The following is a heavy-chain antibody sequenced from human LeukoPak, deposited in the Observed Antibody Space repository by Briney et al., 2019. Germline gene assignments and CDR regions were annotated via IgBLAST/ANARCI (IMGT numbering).Heavy chain of an antibody. CDR3: ASGGGRRRNWFDP. J-gene: IGHJ5*02. D-gene: IGHD2-15*01. V-gene: IGHV4-34*01. CDR2: INHSGST. CDR1: GGSFSSYY. Sequence: SETLSLTCAVYGGSFSSYYWSWIRQPPGKGLEWIGEINHSGSTNYNPSLKSRVTISVDTSKNQFSLKLSSVTAADTAVYYCASGGGRRRNWFDPWGQGTLVTVSS.